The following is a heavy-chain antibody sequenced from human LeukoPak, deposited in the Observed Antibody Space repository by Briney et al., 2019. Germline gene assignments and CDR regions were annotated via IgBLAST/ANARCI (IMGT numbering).Heavy chain of an antibody. CDR2: IYASGST. CDR1: DGSITNYY. CDR3: ARLSRAYYNNFDY. D-gene: IGHD3-10*01. J-gene: IGHJ4*02. V-gene: IGHV4-4*07. Sequence: PSETLSLTCTVSDGSITNYYWSWIRQPAGKGLEWIGRIYASGSTNYNPSLKSRVTMSVDTSKNQFSLKLSSVTAADTAVYYCARLSRAYYNNFDYWGQGTLVTVFS.